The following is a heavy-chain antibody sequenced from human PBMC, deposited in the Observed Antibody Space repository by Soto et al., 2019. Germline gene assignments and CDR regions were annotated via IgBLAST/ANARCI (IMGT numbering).Heavy chain of an antibody. J-gene: IGHJ4*02. V-gene: IGHV4-4*07. Sequence: QVQLQESGPGLAKPSETLSLTCTVSGGSISSYCYNWIRQPAGKGLEWIGRICVSGSTNYNPSLGGRVTLSVDASKSQFSLRLSSVTAADTAVYYCARDREWLLDYWGQGTLVTVSS. CDR1: GGSISSYC. D-gene: IGHD6-19*01. CDR3: ARDREWLLDY. CDR2: ICVSGST.